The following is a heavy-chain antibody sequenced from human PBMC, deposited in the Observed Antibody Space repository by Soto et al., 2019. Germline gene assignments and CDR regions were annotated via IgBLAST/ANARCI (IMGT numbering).Heavy chain of an antibody. J-gene: IGHJ5*02. CDR2: IRYSGTT. CDR3: ARHDRNALPSTMGWFDP. D-gene: IGHD5-12*01. CDR1: GASISSSYYD. V-gene: IGHV4-39*01. Sequence: HLQLQESGPGLVKPSETLSLTCTVSGASISSSYYDWGWIRQPPGKGPEWIGSIRYSGTTYYSVSLKRRVTISVDTSENPLSLKVTSVTAADPALYYCARHDRNALPSTMGWFDPWGQGILVTVSS.